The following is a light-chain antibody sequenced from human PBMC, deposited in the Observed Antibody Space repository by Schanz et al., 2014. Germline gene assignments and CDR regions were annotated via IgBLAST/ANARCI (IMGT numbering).Light chain of an antibody. J-gene: IGKJ4*01. CDR1: QSVGSNY. Sequence: EIVLTQSPGTLSLSPGERATLSCRASQSVGSNYLAWYQQTPGQAPRLLISGASSRATGIPDRFSGSGSGTDFTLTISRLEPEDFAVYYCQQYTISPITFGGGTKVEMK. V-gene: IGKV3-20*01. CDR3: QQYTISPIT. CDR2: GAS.